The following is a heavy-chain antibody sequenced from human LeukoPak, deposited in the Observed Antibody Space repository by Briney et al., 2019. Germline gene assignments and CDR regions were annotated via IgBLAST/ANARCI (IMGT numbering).Heavy chain of an antibody. J-gene: IGHJ3*02. V-gene: IGHV4-34*01. Sequence: PSETLSLTCAVYGGSLSPYYWSWIRQPPGKGLEWIGEINHSRSTNYNPSLKSRVTISLDTSKNQFSLKLTSATAADTAVYYCARRPPTYDGKAFDIWGQGTMVTVSS. CDR1: GGSLSPYY. D-gene: IGHD5-12*01. CDR3: ARRPPTYDGKAFDI. CDR2: INHSRST.